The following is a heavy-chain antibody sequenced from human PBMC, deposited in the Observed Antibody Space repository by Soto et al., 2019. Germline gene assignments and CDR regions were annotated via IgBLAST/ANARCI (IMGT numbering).Heavy chain of an antibody. Sequence: SETLSLTCAVYGGSFSGYYWSWIRQPPGKGLEWIGEINHSGSTNYNPSLKSRVTISVDTSKNQFSLKLSSVTAADTAVYYCAGSIAVAAKSGMDVWGQGTTVTVS. J-gene: IGHJ6*02. CDR1: GGSFSGYY. D-gene: IGHD6-19*01. CDR3: AGSIAVAAKSGMDV. V-gene: IGHV4-34*01. CDR2: INHSGST.